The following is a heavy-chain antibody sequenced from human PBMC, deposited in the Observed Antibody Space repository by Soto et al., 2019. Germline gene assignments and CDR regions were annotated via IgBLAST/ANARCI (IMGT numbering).Heavy chain of an antibody. J-gene: IGHJ4*02. CDR1: GFTFSSYG. CDR3: TTDFGITGTTLIVMDFDY. D-gene: IGHD1-7*01. Sequence: PGGSLRLSCAASGFTFSSYGMHWVRQAPGKGLEWVAVIWYDGSNKYYADSVKGRFTISRDNSKNTLYLQMNSLKTEDTAVYYCTTDFGITGTTLIVMDFDYWGQGTLVTVSS. CDR2: IWYDGSNK. V-gene: IGHV3-33*01.